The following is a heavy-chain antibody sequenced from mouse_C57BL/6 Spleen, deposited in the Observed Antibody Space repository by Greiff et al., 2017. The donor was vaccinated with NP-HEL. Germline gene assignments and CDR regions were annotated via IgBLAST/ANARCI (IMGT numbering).Heavy chain of an antibody. CDR2: IDPSDSYT. CDR3: ARGAYYRYFDY. Sequence: QVQLKQPGAELVKPGASVKLSCKASGYTFTSYWMQWVKQRPGQGLEWIGEIDPSDSYTNYNQKFKGKATLTVDTSSSTAYMQLSSLTSEDSAVYYCARGAYYRYFDYWGQGTTLTVSS. D-gene: IGHD2-14*01. CDR1: GYTFTSYW. V-gene: IGHV1-50*01. J-gene: IGHJ2*01.